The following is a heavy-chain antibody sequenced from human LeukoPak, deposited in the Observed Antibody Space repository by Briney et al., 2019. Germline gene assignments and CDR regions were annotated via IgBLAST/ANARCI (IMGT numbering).Heavy chain of an antibody. D-gene: IGHD5-18*01. Sequence: SETLSLTCTVSGGSISSYYWSWIRQPPGKGLEWIGYIYYSGSTNYNPSLKSRVTISVDTSKNQFSLKLSSVTAADTAVYYCARTCYSYGPYYYYMDVWGKGTTVTISS. CDR2: IYYSGST. CDR1: GGSISSYY. CDR3: ARTCYSYGPYYYYMDV. V-gene: IGHV4-59*01. J-gene: IGHJ6*03.